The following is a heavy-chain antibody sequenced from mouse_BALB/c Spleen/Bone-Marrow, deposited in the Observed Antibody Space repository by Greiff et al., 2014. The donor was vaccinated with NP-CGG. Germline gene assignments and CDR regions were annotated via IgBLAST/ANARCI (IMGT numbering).Heavy chain of an antibody. Sequence: VQLQQSGPELVKPGASVKMSCKASGYTFTSYVMHWVKQKPGQGLEWIGYINPYNVGTTYNEKFKGKATLTSDKSSSTAYMELSSLTSEDSAVYYCARGNYYDYDYFDYWGQGTTLTVSS. CDR2: INPYNVGT. J-gene: IGHJ2*01. D-gene: IGHD2-4*01. CDR3: ARGNYYDYDYFDY. V-gene: IGHV1-14*01. CDR1: GYTFTSYV.